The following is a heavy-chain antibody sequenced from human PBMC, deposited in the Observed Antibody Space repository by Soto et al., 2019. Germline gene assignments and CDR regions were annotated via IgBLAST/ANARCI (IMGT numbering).Heavy chain of an antibody. J-gene: IGHJ4*02. D-gene: IGHD3-22*01. CDR1: GGSISSGDYY. Sequence: SETLSLTCTVSGGSISSGDYYWSWIRQPPGKGLEWIGYIYYSGSTYYNPSLKSRVTISVDTSKNQFSLKLSSVTAADTAVYYCARLNYYDTCFDYWGKGTLVPVSS. CDR3: ARLNYYDTCFDY. V-gene: IGHV4-30-4*01. CDR2: IYYSGST.